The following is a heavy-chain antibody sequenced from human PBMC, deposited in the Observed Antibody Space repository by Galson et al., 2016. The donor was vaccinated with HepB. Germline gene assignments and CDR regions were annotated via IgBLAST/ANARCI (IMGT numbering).Heavy chain of an antibody. J-gene: IGHJ6*02. Sequence: SLRLSCAASGITFRNYWMSWVRQAPGKGLEWVAVIFFDGSKRYYADSVKGRFTISRDNSKNTLYLQMNSLRAENTAVYYCARDPYSGSYWEYDYYGMDVWGQGTTVTVSS. D-gene: IGHD1-26*01. CDR2: IFFDGSKR. CDR3: ARDPYSGSYWEYDYYGMDV. V-gene: IGHV3-33*08. CDR1: GITFRNYW.